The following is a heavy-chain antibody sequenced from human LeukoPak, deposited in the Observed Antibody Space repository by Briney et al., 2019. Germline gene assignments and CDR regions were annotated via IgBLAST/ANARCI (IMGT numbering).Heavy chain of an antibody. V-gene: IGHV4-59*01. CDR3: ARYGASHLFDY. J-gene: IGHJ4*02. CDR1: GGSISSYY. CDR2: IYYSGST. Sequence: SETLSLTCTVSGGSISSYYWSWIRQPPGKGLEWIGYIYYSGSTNYNPSLKSRVTISVDTSKNQFSLKLSSVTAADTAVYYCARYGASHLFDYWGQGTLVTVSS. D-gene: IGHD3-10*01.